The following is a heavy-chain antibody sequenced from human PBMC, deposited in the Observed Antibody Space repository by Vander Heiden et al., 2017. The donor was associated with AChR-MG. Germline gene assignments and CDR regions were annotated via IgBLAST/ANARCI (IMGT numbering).Heavy chain of an antibody. V-gene: IGHV3-48*01. Sequence: EVQLVASGGGLVQPGGSLRLSRAASGFTFSSYGRTWVRQVPGKGLEWIPYISSSSSTIYYADSVKGRFTISRDNAENSLYLQMNSLRANDTAVYYCARARSRYYLDYWGQGTLVTVTS. D-gene: IGHD3-16*02. CDR2: ISSSSSTI. CDR3: ARARSRYYLDY. J-gene: IGHJ4*02. CDR1: GFTFSSYG.